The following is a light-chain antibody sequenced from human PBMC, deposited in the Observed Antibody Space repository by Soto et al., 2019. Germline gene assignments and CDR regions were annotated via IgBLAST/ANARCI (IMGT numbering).Light chain of an antibody. CDR3: QQYNSYPWT. Sequence: DIQMTQSPSTLSASVGDSVTITCRASQSISSWLAWYQQKQGKAPKLLIYDASSLESGVPSRFSGSGSGTEFTLSISSLQPDDFATYYCQQYNSYPWTFGQGTKVEIK. CDR1: QSISSW. CDR2: DAS. V-gene: IGKV1-5*01. J-gene: IGKJ1*01.